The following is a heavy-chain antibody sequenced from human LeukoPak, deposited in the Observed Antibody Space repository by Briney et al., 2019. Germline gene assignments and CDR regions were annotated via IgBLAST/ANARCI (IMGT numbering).Heavy chain of an antibody. Sequence: GGSLRLSCGVSGFTISNYWMSWVRQAPGKGLEWVANIKQDGSGEFYVDSVKGRFTISRDSAKNSLYLQMNSLRDEDTAVYYCARDLFDYWGQGTLVTVSS. J-gene: IGHJ4*02. CDR2: IKQDGSGE. CDR1: GFTISNYW. CDR3: ARDLFDY. V-gene: IGHV3-7*01.